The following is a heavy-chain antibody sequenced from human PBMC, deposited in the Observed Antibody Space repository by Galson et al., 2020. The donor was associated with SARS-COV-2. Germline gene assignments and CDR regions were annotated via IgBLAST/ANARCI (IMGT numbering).Heavy chain of an antibody. CDR3: ARVVSYYVSGSSGLDY. CDR1: GYTFTSYG. V-gene: IGHV1-18*01. Sequence: ASVKVSCKASGYTFTSYGISWVRQAPGQGLEWMGWISAYNGNTNYAQKLQGRVTMTTDTSTSTAYMELRSLRSDDTAVYYCARVVSYYVSGSSGLDYWGQGTLVTVSS. CDR2: ISAYNGNT. D-gene: IGHD3-10*01. J-gene: IGHJ4*02.